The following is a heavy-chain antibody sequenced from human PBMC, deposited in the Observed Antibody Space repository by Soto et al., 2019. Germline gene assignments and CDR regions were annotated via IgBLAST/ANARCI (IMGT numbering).Heavy chain of an antibody. V-gene: IGHV3-30-3*01. Sequence: PGGSLRLSCAASRFIFSNYIMHWVRQAPGKGLEWVTLISSDGSNDDYADSVKGRFTISRDNSRNTLYLQMNGLRVEDTAMYYCTRGRNYGEPFDYWGQGTLVTVSS. CDR1: RFIFSNYI. CDR3: TRGRNYGEPFDY. CDR2: ISSDGSND. D-gene: IGHD1-7*01. J-gene: IGHJ4*02.